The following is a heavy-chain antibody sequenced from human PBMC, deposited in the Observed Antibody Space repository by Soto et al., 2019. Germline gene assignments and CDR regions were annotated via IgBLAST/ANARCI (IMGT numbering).Heavy chain of an antibody. V-gene: IGHV3-74*03. CDR2: IDSDGNSK. Sequence: EVQLGESGGGLVQPGGSLRLSCAASGFTFSSYWMHWVRQVPVKGLVWVSHIDSDGNSKTYADSVKGRFTISRDNAKNTVYLQMNSLRAEDTAVYYCVRDDVGVGIDYWGLGTLVTVSS. D-gene: IGHD1-26*01. CDR3: VRDDVGVGIDY. J-gene: IGHJ4*02. CDR1: GFTFSSYW.